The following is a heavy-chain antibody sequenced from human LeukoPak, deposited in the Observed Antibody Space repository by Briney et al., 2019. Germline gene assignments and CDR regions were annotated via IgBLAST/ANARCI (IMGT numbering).Heavy chain of an antibody. V-gene: IGHV3-7*01. CDR1: GFTFSSYW. CDR2: IKQDGSEK. CDR3: ARVGGYTYAYAFDY. D-gene: IGHD5-18*01. Sequence: GGSLRLSCAASGFTFSSYWMNWVRQARGKGLEWVANIKQDGSEKYYVDSVKGRFTISRDNAKNSLYLQMYSLRAEDTAVYYCARVGGYTYAYAFDYWGQGTLVTVSS. J-gene: IGHJ4*02.